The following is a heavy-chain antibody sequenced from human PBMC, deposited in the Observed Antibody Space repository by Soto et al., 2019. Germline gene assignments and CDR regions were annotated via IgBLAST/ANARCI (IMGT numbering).Heavy chain of an antibody. CDR3: ARDRGSYALDY. CDR2: ISANNGNT. CDR1: GYTFTSYG. V-gene: IGHV1-18*01. J-gene: IGHJ4*02. Sequence: QVQLVQSGAEVKKPGASVKVSCKASGYTFTSYGITWVRQAPGQGLEWMGWISANNGNTHYVQKLQGRVTMTRDTSTSTGYMELRSRRSDDTAVYYCARDRGSYALDYWGQGTLVTVSS. D-gene: IGHD1-26*01.